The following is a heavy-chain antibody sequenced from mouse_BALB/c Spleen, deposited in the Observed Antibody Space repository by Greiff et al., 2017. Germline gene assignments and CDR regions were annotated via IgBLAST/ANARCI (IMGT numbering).Heavy chain of an antibody. D-gene: IGHD2-4*01. Sequence: QVQLQQSGPELVKPGASVKMSCKASGYTFTSYWMHWVKQRPGQGLEWIGYINPSTGYTEYNQKFKDKATLTADKSSSTAYMQLSSLTSEDSAVYYCASTMITEGYAMDYWGQGTSVTVSS. J-gene: IGHJ4*01. CDR3: ASTMITEGYAMDY. V-gene: IGHV1S26*01. CDR2: INPSTGYT. CDR1: GYTFTSYW.